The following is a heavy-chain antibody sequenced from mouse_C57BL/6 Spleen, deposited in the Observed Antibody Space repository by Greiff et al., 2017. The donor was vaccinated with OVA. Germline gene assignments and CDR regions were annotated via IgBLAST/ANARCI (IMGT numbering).Heavy chain of an antibody. V-gene: IGHV1-74*01. J-gene: IGHJ4*01. CDR2: IHPSDSDT. Sequence: QVQLQQSGAELVKPGASVKVSCKASGYTFTSYWMHWVKQRPGQGLEWIGSIHPSDSDTNYNQKFKGKATLTVDKSSSTAYMQLSSLTSEDSAVYYCAGDYDYYAMDYWGKGTSVTVSS. CDR1: GYTFTSYW. CDR3: AGDYDYYAMDY. D-gene: IGHD2-13*01.